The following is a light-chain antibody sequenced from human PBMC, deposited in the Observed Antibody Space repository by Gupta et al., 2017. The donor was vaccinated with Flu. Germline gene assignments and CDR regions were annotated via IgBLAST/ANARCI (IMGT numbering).Light chain of an antibody. V-gene: IGKV1-39*01. CDR3: QQSYSTPWT. J-gene: IGKJ1*01. CDR1: QGSSSW. Sequence: LSLLVAPVGDRVITTCRARQGSSSWLKWYQKTPGKAHQLLIYAASSLTSGVPSRFSGSGSGKDFPLTISRLNHEDFVTYYCQQSYSTPWTFGQGTKVEIK. CDR2: AAS.